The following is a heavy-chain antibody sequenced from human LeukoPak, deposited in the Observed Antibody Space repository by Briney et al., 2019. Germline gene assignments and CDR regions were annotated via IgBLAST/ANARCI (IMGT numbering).Heavy chain of an antibody. CDR1: GYSFTSSW. V-gene: IGHV5-51*01. CDR2: IYPGDSDT. J-gene: IGHJ4*02. D-gene: IGHD2-15*01. Sequence: GESLKISCKGFGYSFTSSWIGWVRQMPGKGLEWMGIIYPGDSDTRYSPSFQGQVTISADKSISTAYLQWNSLKASDTAMYYCARLLSSRGGYFDYWGQGTLVTVSS. CDR3: ARLLSSRGGYFDY.